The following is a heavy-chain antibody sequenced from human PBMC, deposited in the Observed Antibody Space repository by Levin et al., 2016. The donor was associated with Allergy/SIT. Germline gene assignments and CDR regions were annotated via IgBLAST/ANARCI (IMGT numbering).Heavy chain of an antibody. J-gene: IGHJ6*02. CDR1: GFTFSSYG. V-gene: IGHV3-33*01. CDR2: IWYDGSNK. D-gene: IGHD6-13*01. CDR3: ARVVAATYGMDV. Sequence: GGSLRLSCAASGFTFSSYGMHWVRQAPGKGLEWVAVIWYDGSNKYYADSVKGRFTISRDNSKNTLYLQMNSLRAEDTAVYYCARVVAATYGMDVWGQGTTVTVSS.